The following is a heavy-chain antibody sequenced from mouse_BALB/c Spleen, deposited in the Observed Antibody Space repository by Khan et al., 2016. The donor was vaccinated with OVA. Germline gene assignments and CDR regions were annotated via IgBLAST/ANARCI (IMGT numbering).Heavy chain of an antibody. Sequence: EVQLQESGPSLVKPSQTLSLTCSVTGDSITSGYWTWIRKFPGNKLEYMGYMIYSVDTYYNPSLKRRISITRQPSKNQYYLQLNSVTTEDTATYYCARSTYRYAFAYWGQGTLVTVSA. CDR3: ARSTYRYAFAY. CDR1: GDSITSGY. CDR2: MIYSVDT. D-gene: IGHD2-14*01. J-gene: IGHJ3*01. V-gene: IGHV3-8*02.